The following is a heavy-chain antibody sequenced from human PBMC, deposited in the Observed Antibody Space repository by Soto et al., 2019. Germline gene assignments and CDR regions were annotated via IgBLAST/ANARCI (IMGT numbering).Heavy chain of an antibody. D-gene: IGHD6-13*01. CDR3: VKDESINWYSGHFRH. J-gene: IGHJ1*01. CDR1: GFTFDDYA. V-gene: IGHV3-9*01. CDR2: INWNSGSI. Sequence: EVQLVESGGGLVQPGRSLRLSCAASGFTFDDYAMHWVRQVPGKGLEWVSGINWNSGSIGHADSVKGRFAISRDNAKNSLHLQMNSLRAEDTAFYYCVKDESINWYSGHFRHWGQGTLVTVSS.